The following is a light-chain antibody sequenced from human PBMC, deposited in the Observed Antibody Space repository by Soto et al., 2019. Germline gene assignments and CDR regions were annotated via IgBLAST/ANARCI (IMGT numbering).Light chain of an antibody. Sequence: QSVLTQPPSASGTPGQRVTISCSGSSSNIGSNYVYWYQQLPGTAPKLLIYRNNQRPSGVPDRFSGSKSGTSASLAISGLRYEDEADYYCAAWDDSLSALFGGGTKLTVL. CDR2: RNN. V-gene: IGLV1-47*01. CDR3: AAWDDSLSAL. CDR1: SSNIGSNY. J-gene: IGLJ2*01.